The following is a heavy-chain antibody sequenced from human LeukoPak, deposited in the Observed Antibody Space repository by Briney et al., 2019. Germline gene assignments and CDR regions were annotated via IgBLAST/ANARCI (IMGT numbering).Heavy chain of an antibody. CDR1: GFTFSNAY. CDR3: ITPLPYSAQ. J-gene: IGHJ4*02. Sequence: PGGSLRLSCAASGFTFSNAYMNWVRQAPGKGLEWVGRIKPKPDGETTEYAAPVKDRFSISRDDSKSMMYLQMNSLKTEDTAVYYCITPLPYSAQGGQGTLVTVSS. D-gene: IGHD2-21*01. V-gene: IGHV3-15*07. CDR2: IKPKPDGETT.